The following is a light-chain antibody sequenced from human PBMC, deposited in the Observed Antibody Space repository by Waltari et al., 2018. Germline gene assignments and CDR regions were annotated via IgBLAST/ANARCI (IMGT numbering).Light chain of an antibody. CDR2: AGS. V-gene: IGKV1-39*01. Sequence: DIRLTQSPSHLSASVGDRVTITCRASQVVQKYFNWYQQKPGKAPKLLIYAGSSLQSGVPSRFSGSGFGTDFTLTITSLQPEDFGSYYCQQCYSPPPITFGQGTRLEIK. J-gene: IGKJ5*01. CDR3: QQCYSPPPIT. CDR1: QVVQKY.